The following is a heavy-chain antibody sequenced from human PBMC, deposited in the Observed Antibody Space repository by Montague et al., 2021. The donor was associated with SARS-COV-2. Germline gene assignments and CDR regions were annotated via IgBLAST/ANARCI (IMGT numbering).Heavy chain of an antibody. J-gene: IGHJ4*02. CDR2: IYYSGST. CDR3: ARVFPRWLQFDPYFDY. V-gene: IGHV4-59*01. Sequence: SETLPLTCTVSGGSISSYYWSWVRQPPGKGLEWIGYIYYSGSTNYNPSLKSRVTISVDTSKNQFSLKLSSVTAADTAVYYCARVFPRWLQFDPYFDYWGQGTLVTVSS. CDR1: GGSISSYY. D-gene: IGHD5-24*01.